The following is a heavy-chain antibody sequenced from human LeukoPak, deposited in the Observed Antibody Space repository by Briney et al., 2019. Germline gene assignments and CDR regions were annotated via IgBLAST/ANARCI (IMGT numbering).Heavy chain of an antibody. D-gene: IGHD4-17*01. J-gene: IGHJ5*02. V-gene: IGHV3-9*01. CDR1: GFRFADYA. Sequence: GRSLRLSCAASGFRFADYAMHWVRQAPGKGLEWVSGISWNTANTGYADSVKGRFTISRDNARNSLYLQMNSLRVEDTAFYYCTKAPGVTTGWFDRWGQGTLVTVSS. CDR3: TKAPGVTTGWFDR. CDR2: ISWNTANT.